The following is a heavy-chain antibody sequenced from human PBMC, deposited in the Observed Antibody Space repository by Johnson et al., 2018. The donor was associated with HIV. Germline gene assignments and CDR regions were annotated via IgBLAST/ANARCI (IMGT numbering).Heavy chain of an antibody. J-gene: IGHJ3*01. CDR2: VSYDGSKK. CDR1: GFTFSNYP. CDR3: ATGEEDGF. V-gene: IGHV3-30*04. Sequence: QVHLVESGGGVVRPGRSLRLSCAASGFTFSNYPMHWVRQAPGKGLEWVAVVSYDGSKKFYADSVKGRFTISRDNSKNTLFLQINSLRTEDTAVYYCATGEEDGFWGQGTMVTVSS.